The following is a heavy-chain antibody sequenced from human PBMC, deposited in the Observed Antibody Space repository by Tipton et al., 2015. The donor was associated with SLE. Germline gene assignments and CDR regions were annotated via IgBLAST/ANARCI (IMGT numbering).Heavy chain of an antibody. V-gene: IGHV4-4*07. D-gene: IGHD4-17*01. J-gene: IGHJ4*02. Sequence: TLSLTCTVSGASGASSSGYWSWIRQPPGKGPEWIGRIYASGSTNYNPSLKSRLTISVDTSKNQFSLKLSSVTAADTAVYYCAKGRQKNYADHAYWGQGTLVTVSS. CDR1: GASGASSSGY. CDR2: IYASGST. CDR3: AKGRQKNYADHAY.